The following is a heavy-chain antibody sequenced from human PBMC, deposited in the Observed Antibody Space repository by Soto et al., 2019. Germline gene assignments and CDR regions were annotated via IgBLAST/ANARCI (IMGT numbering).Heavy chain of an antibody. CDR3: ARGGGVGVAGSAAFDM. Sequence: QLHLVQSGAVVKKPGASVTVSCSASGYPVTAYYMHWVRQAPGRGLEWMGGINPATGAAKYTQAFQGRVTMTRDTSTSTVFIELSGLTSEDTAVFNLARGGGVGVAGSAAFDMWGQGTLVTVSS. J-gene: IGHJ3*02. D-gene: IGHD3-3*01. V-gene: IGHV1-2*02. CDR2: INPATGAA. CDR1: GYPVTAYY.